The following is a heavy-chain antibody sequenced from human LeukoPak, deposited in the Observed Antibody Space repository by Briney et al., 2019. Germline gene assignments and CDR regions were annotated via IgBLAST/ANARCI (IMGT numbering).Heavy chain of an antibody. CDR3: AKDLRGYDYVWGSLDY. Sequence: PGGSLRLPCAASGFTFSSYWMSWVRQAPGKGLEWVANIKQDGSEKYYVDSVKGRFTISRDNAKNSLYLQMNSLRAEDTAVYYCAKDLRGYDYVWGSLDYWGQGTLVTVSS. CDR2: IKQDGSEK. D-gene: IGHD3-16*01. J-gene: IGHJ4*02. CDR1: GFTFSSYW. V-gene: IGHV3-7*01.